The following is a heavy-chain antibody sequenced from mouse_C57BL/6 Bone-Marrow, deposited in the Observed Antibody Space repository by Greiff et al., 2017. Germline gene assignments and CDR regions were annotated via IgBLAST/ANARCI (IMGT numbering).Heavy chain of an antibody. J-gene: IGHJ1*03. V-gene: IGHV5-6*01. CDR1: GFTFSSYG. CDR3: ARHYDYHWYFDV. CDR2: ISSGGSYT. D-gene: IGHD2-4*01. Sequence: EVQRVESGGDLVKPGGSLKLSCAASGFTFSSYGMSWVRQTPDKRLEWVATISSGGSYTYYPDSVKGRFTISRDNAKNTLYLQMSSLKSEDTAMYYCARHYDYHWYFDVWGTGTTVTVSS.